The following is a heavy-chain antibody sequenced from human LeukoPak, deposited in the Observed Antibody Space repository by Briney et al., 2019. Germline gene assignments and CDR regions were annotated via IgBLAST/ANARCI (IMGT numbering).Heavy chain of an antibody. Sequence: GGSLRLSCAASGFTFSTYAMSWVRQAPGKGLEWVSTISDSGGTTYYAESVEGRFTISRDNSKNTLYLHMNGLRAEDTALYYCVKYTIYYFGMDVWGQGTTVTVSS. J-gene: IGHJ6*02. CDR2: ISDSGGTT. D-gene: IGHD3-10*01. CDR1: GFTFSTYA. CDR3: VKYTIYYFGMDV. V-gene: IGHV3-23*01.